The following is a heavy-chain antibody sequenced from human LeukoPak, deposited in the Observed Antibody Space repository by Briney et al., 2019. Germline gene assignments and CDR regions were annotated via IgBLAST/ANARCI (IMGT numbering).Heavy chain of an antibody. Sequence: SETLSLTCTVSGGSISSSSYYWGWIRQPPGKGLEWIGSIYYSGSTYYNPSLKSRVTISVDTSKNQFSLKLSSVTAADTAVYYRARIRQWLAGWFDPRGQGTLVTVSS. D-gene: IGHD6-19*01. CDR1: GGSISSSSYY. J-gene: IGHJ5*02. V-gene: IGHV4-39*07. CDR2: IYYSGST. CDR3: ARIRQWLAGWFDP.